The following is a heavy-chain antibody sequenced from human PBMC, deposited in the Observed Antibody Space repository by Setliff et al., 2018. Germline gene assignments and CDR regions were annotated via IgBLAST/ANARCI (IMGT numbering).Heavy chain of an antibody. J-gene: IGHJ4*02. V-gene: IGHV1-18*01. D-gene: IGHD3-10*01. CDR2: VTVYNGNT. Sequence: ASVKVSCKASGYTFSNYGVTWVRQAPGQGLEWMGWVTVYNGNTKYAQNLQGRLTLTTDISTSTAYMELGSLTTDDTAVYYCARVESMVRGKNILRHFDCWGQGIQVTVS. CDR3: ARVESMVRGKNILRHFDC. CDR1: GYTFSNYG.